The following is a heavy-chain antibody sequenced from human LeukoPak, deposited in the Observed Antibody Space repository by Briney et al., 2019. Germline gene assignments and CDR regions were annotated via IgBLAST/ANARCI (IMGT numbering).Heavy chain of an antibody. CDR1: GGTFSSYA. J-gene: IGHJ4*02. D-gene: IGHD4-17*01. CDR2: IIPIFGTA. CDR3: AREEGDYWHY. Sequence: EASVTVSCKASGGTFSSYAISWVRQAPGQGLEWMGGIIPIFGTANYAQKFQGRVTITTDESTSTAYMELSSLRSEDTAVYYRAREEGDYWHYWGQGTLVTVSS. V-gene: IGHV1-69*05.